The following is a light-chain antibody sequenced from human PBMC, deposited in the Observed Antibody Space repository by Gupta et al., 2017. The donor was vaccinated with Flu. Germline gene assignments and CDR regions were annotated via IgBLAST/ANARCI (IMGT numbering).Light chain of an antibody. J-gene: IGLJ3*02. V-gene: IGLV2-8*01. CDR2: EVN. CDR3: SSFAGSNLL. Sequence: QSALTQPPSASGSPGQSVTISCTATSRYVSWYQQHPGNAPKLLIYEVNKRPSGVPDRFSGSKSDNTASLTVSGLQAEDEADYYCSSFAGSNLLFGGGTKLTVL. CDR1: SRY.